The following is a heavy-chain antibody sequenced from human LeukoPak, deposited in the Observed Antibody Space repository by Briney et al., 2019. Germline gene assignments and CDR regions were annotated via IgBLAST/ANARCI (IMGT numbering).Heavy chain of an antibody. V-gene: IGHV3-15*01. CDR2: IKSKTDGGTT. CDR1: GFTFSNAW. CDR3: NTDLIRGITLVRGSEH. Sequence: GGSLRLSCAASGFTFSNAWMNWVRQAPGKGLEWVGRIKSKTDGGTTDYAAPVKGRFTISRDDSKNTLYLQLNSLKTEDTAVYYCNTDLIRGITLVRGSEHWGQGTLVTVSS. J-gene: IGHJ4*02. D-gene: IGHD3-10*01.